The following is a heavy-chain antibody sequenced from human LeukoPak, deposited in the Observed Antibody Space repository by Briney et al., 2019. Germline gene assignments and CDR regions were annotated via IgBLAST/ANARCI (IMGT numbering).Heavy chain of an antibody. V-gene: IGHV4-34*01. D-gene: IGHD3-3*01. J-gene: IGHJ5*02. Sequence: SETLSLTCAVYGGSFSGYYWSWIRQPPGNGLEWIGEINHSGSTNYNPSLKSRVTISVDTSKNQFSLKLSSVTAADTAVYYCARLPITIFGVALSRFDPWGQGTLVTVSS. CDR1: GGSFSGYY. CDR2: INHSGST. CDR3: ARLPITIFGVALSRFDP.